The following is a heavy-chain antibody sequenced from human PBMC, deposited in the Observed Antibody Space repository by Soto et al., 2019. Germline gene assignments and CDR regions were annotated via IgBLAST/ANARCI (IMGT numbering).Heavy chain of an antibody. Sequence: GGSLRLSCAASGFTFSSYAMSWVRQAPGKGLEWVSAISGSGGSTYYADSVKGRFTISRDNSKNTLYLQMNSLRAEDTAVYYCATDIVVVVAATTTALVDPWGQGTLVTVSS. CDR3: ATDIVVVVAATTTALVDP. CDR1: GFTFSSYA. CDR2: ISGSGGST. D-gene: IGHD2-15*01. V-gene: IGHV3-23*01. J-gene: IGHJ5*02.